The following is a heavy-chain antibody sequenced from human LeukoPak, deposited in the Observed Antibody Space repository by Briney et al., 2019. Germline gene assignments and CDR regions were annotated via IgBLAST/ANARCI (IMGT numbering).Heavy chain of an antibody. CDR1: GGSFSGYY. CDR2: IYYSGST. CDR3: ARSVSGYDILTGYYASAFDP. Sequence: SETLSLTCAVYGGSFSGYYWSWIRQPPGKGLEWIGYIYYSGSTNYNPSLKSRVTISVDTSKNQFSLKLSSVTAADTAVYYCARSVSGYDILTGYYASAFDPWGQGTLVTVSS. V-gene: IGHV4-59*08. D-gene: IGHD3-9*01. J-gene: IGHJ5*02.